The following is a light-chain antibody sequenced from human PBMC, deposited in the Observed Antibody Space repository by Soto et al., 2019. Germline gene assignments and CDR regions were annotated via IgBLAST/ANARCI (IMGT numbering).Light chain of an antibody. V-gene: IGLV2-11*01. J-gene: IGLJ2*01. Sequence: QSALTQPRSVSGSPGQSVTISCTGTSSDVGYYNYVSWYQQHPGKAPKLMIYDVGKRPSGVPDRFSGSKSGNTASLTISGLQAEDEADYYCCSYAGTYVIFGGGTQLTVL. CDR1: SSDVGYYNY. CDR3: CSYAGTYVI. CDR2: DVG.